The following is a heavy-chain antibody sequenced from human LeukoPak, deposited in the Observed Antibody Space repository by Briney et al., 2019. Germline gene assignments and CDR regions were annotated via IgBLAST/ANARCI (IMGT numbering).Heavy chain of an antibody. Sequence: MTSETLSLTCTVSGGSISSSSYYWGWIRQPPGKGLEWIGSIYYSGSTYYNPSLKSRLTISVGTSKNQFSLKLSSVTAADTAVYYCARVGRYFDWLLPFDYWGQGTLVTVSS. CDR1: GGSISSSSYY. J-gene: IGHJ4*02. V-gene: IGHV4-39*01. CDR3: ARVGRYFDWLLPFDY. CDR2: IYYSGST. D-gene: IGHD3-9*01.